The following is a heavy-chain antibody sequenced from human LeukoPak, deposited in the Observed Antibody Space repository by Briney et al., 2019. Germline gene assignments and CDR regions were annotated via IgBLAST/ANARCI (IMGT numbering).Heavy chain of an antibody. V-gene: IGHV3-66*01. CDR1: GFTFSSYA. Sequence: GGSLRLSCAASGFTFSSYAMSWVRQAPGKGLEWVSVTYSGNYTYYADSVKGRFTISRDNSKNTLYLQMNSLRAEDTAVYYCAMITSVGSDRFDPWGQGTLVTASS. J-gene: IGHJ5*02. CDR2: TYSGNYT. CDR3: AMITSVGSDRFDP. D-gene: IGHD3-10*01.